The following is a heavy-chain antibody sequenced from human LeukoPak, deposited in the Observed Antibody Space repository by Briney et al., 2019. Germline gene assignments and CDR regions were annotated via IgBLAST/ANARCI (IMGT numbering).Heavy chain of an antibody. D-gene: IGHD2-2*01. CDR2: INHSGST. V-gene: IGHV4-34*01. J-gene: IGHJ6*02. CDR3: ARGPFIVVVPAARAGYYYYGMDV. CDR1: GGSFSGYY. Sequence: SETLSLTCAVYGGSFSGYYWSWIRQPPGKGLEWVGEINHSGSTNYNPSLKSRVTISVDTSKNQFSLKLSSVTVADTAVYYCARGPFIVVVPAARAGYYYYGMDVWGQGTTVTVSS.